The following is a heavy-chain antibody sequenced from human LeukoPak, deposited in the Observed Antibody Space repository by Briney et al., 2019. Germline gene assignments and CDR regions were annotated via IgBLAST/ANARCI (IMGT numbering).Heavy chain of an antibody. Sequence: ASVKVSCKASGYTFTSYDINWVRQATGQGLEWMGWMNPNSGNTGYAQKFQGRVTITRNASISTAYMELSSLRSEDTAVYYCAIPYYDFWSGYYLFAFDIWGQGTMVTVSS. V-gene: IGHV1-8*01. CDR3: AIPYYDFWSGYYLFAFDI. J-gene: IGHJ3*02. CDR1: GYTFTSYD. CDR2: MNPNSGNT. D-gene: IGHD3-3*01.